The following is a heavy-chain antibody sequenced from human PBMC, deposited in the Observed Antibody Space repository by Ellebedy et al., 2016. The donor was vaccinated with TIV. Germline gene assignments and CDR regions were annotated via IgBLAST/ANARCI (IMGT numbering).Heavy chain of an antibody. CDR1: GYTFTSYG. Sequence: AASVKVSCKASGYTFTSYGISWVRQAPGQGLEWMGWINAGNGNTKYSQKFQGRVTITRDTSTSTAYMELSSLRSEDTAVYYCARVRSSTSCYDYWGQGTLVTVSS. D-gene: IGHD2-2*01. CDR2: INAGNGNT. CDR3: ARVRSSTSCYDY. J-gene: IGHJ4*02. V-gene: IGHV1-18*01.